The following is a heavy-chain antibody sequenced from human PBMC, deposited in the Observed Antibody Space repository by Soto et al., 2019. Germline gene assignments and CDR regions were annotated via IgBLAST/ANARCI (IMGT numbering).Heavy chain of an antibody. V-gene: IGHV1-2*06. D-gene: IGHD1-26*01. J-gene: IGHJ4*02. CDR3: ARDLAKGGGSAGFDS. CDR2: INPKSGGT. Sequence: QVQLVQSGAEVKKPGASVNVSCKASRYTFTGYYMHWVRQAPGQGLEWMGRINPKSGGTMYPQKFQGRVTMTWDTSISTAYMALTRLRSDDTAVYYCARDLAKGGGSAGFDSWGQGTLVTVSS. CDR1: RYTFTGYY.